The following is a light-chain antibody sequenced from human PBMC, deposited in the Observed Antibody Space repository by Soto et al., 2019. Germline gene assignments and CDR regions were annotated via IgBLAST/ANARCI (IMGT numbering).Light chain of an antibody. Sequence: ELVMTQSPATLSVSPGVRATLSCRASQSVSSNLAWYQQKPGQAPRLLIYGASTRATGIPARFSGSGSGTEFTLTISSLQSEDFAVYYCQQYNNWPQAFGQGTKVEIK. CDR2: GAS. CDR1: QSVSSN. J-gene: IGKJ1*01. CDR3: QQYNNWPQA. V-gene: IGKV3-15*01.